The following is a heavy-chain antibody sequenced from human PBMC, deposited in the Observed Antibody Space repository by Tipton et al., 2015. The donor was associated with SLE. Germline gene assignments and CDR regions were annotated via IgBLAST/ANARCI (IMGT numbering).Heavy chain of an antibody. D-gene: IGHD1-14*01. CDR3: ATITLYSPASFDI. Sequence: TLSLTCSVSGGSINNDGDYWSWIRQYTGKNLEWIGYISYSGNDYYTHYKPSLKSRVTMSIETSQNQFSLELNSVTAADTAVYYCATITLYSPASFDIWGQGTLVTVSS. CDR1: GGSINNDGDY. J-gene: IGHJ3*02. V-gene: IGHV4-31*03. CDR2: ISYSGNDYYT.